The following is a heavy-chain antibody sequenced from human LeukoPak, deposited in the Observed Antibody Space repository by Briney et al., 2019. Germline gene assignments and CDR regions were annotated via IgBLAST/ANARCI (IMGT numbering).Heavy chain of an antibody. CDR1: GDSISTYY. D-gene: IGHD6-25*01. CDR2: IHSSGSS. Sequence: SETLSLTCTVSGDSISTYYWSWIRQPAGKGLEWLGRIHSSGSSNYNPSLKGRVTMSVDTSKNQFSLNLTSVTAADTAVYYCARSIDNSGGRAFDIWGQGTMVTVSS. J-gene: IGHJ3*02. V-gene: IGHV4-4*07. CDR3: ARSIDNSGGRAFDI.